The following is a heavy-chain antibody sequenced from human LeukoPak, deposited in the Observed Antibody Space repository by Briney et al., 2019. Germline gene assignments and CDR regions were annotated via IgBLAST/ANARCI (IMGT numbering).Heavy chain of an antibody. Sequence: KPSETLSLTCAVYGGSFSGYYWSWIRQPPGKGLEWIGEINHSGSTNYNPSLKSRVTISVDTSKNQFSLKLSSVTAADTAVYYCARVCYDTDAFDIWGQGTMVTVSS. CDR2: INHSGST. V-gene: IGHV4-34*01. J-gene: IGHJ3*02. CDR3: ARVCYDTDAFDI. CDR1: GGSFSGYY. D-gene: IGHD3-9*01.